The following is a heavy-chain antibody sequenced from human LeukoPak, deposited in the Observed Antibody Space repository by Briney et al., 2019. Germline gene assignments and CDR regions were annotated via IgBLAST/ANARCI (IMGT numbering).Heavy chain of an antibody. CDR2: INSDSGGT. CDR3: ARGRAHSWSDEFDI. CDR1: VYTFTGHY. Sequence: ASVKVSCKASVYTFTGHYMHWVRQAPGQGLEWMGWINSDSGGTKYAQKFQGSVIMTRVTSISTAYMELSRLKSDDTAVFYCARGRAHSWSDEFDIWGQGTTVTVSS. V-gene: IGHV1-2*02. J-gene: IGHJ3*02.